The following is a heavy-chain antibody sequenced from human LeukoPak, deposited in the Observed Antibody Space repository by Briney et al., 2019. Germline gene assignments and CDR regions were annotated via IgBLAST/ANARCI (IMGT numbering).Heavy chain of an antibody. CDR1: GYSISSGYY. J-gene: IGHJ4*02. D-gene: IGHD5-12*01. CDR3: AIGYSGSEGAFLNY. CDR2: IYHSGST. Sequence: TETLSLTCAVSGYSISSGYYWGWIRHPPVKGLEWTGSIYHSGSTYYNPSLKSRVTISVDTSKNQFSLKLSSVSAADTAVYYCAIGYSGSEGAFLNYWGQGTLVTVSS. V-gene: IGHV4-38-2*01.